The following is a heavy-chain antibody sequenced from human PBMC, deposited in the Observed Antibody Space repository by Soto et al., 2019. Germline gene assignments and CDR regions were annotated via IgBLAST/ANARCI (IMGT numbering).Heavy chain of an antibody. D-gene: IGHD2-15*01. V-gene: IGHV1-69*04. J-gene: IGHJ4*02. Sequence: SVKVSCKASGYTFTSYAMHWVRQAPGQGLEWMGRIIPILGIANYAQKFQGRVTITADKSTSTAYMELSSLRSEDTAVYYCARDSEYCSGGSCYNYWGQGTLVTVSS. CDR1: GYTFTSYA. CDR3: ARDSEYCSGGSCYNY. CDR2: IIPILGIA.